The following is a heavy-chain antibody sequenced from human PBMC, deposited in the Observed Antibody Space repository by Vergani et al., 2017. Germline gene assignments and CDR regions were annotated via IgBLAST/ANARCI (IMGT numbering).Heavy chain of an antibody. V-gene: IGHV3-30*02. Sequence: QVQLVESGGGVVQRGGSLRFSCATSGFTLSNYDMPWIRQGPGKGLEFVAFIQFDGSNQYYADSVKGRFTLSRDFSKNTLYLQMNSLRTDDTATYYCAKHFRGWGIDYWGQGTQVIVSS. J-gene: IGHJ4*02. CDR2: IQFDGSNQ. CDR1: GFTLSNYD. CDR3: AKHFRGWGIDY. D-gene: IGHD3-16*01.